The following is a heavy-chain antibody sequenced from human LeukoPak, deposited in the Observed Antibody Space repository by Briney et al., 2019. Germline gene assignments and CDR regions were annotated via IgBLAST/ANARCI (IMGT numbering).Heavy chain of an antibody. D-gene: IGHD3-9*01. CDR2: ISAYNGNT. V-gene: IGHV1-18*01. J-gene: IGHJ6*02. Sequence: ASVKVSCKASGYTFTSYGISWVRQAPGQGLEWMGWISAYNGNTNYAQKLQGRVTMTTDTSTSTAYMELRSLRSDDTAVYYCARDPGRAPTSSLLRYFDWYNYYHYGMDVWGQGTTVTVSS. CDR3: ARDPGRAPTSSLLRYFDWYNYYHYGMDV. CDR1: GYTFTSYG.